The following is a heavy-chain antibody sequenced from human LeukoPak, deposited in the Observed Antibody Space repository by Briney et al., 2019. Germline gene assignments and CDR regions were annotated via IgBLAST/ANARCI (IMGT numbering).Heavy chain of an antibody. CDR1: GFTFSRYA. J-gene: IGHJ4*02. Sequence: PGGSLRLSCVASGFTFSRYAMHWVRQAPGKGLEWVPALVSYNGNTEYYADSVKGRFTISRDNSKNTLYLQMSGLRVEDTAVYYCARGRDYDSTGYLDYWGQGTLVTVSS. CDR3: ARGRDYDSTGYLDY. CDR2: VSYNGNTE. V-gene: IGHV3-30-3*01. D-gene: IGHD3-22*01.